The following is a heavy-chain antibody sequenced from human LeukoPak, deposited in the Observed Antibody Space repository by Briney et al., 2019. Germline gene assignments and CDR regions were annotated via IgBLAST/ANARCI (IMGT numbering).Heavy chain of an antibody. CDR2: IFYSGSA. D-gene: IGHD1-26*01. CDR3: ARLRSGSTPPPPHYYYGLDV. V-gene: IGHV4-59*01. CDR1: GGSINDFY. J-gene: IGHJ6*02. Sequence: PSETLSLTCTVSGGSINDFYWTWIRQPPGKGLEWIGYIFYSGSANSNPSLVSRVTISVDTSKNQFSLKLSSVTAADTAAYYCARLRSGSTPPPPHYYYGLDVWGQGTTVIVSS.